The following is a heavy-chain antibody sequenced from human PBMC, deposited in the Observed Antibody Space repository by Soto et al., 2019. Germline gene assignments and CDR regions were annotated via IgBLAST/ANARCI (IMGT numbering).Heavy chain of an antibody. V-gene: IGHV3-53*01. CDR1: GFTVSSNY. J-gene: IGHJ6*03. D-gene: IGHD5-18*01. Sequence: GGSLRLSCAASGFTVSSNYMSWVRQAPGKGLEWVSVIYSGGSTYYADSVKGRFTISRDNAKNTLYLQMNSLRAEDTAVYYCAKRGYSYGPDPYYYYYMDVWGKGTTVTVSS. CDR3: AKRGYSYGPDPYYYYYMDV. CDR2: IYSGGST.